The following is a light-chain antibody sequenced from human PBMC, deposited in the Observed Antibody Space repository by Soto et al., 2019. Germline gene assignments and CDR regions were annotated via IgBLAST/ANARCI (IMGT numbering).Light chain of an antibody. CDR1: QGVTST. CDR3: QQYGISLIT. Sequence: TKSPVALSVTPGERATLSCRASQGVTSTFAWYQQKPGQAPRLLIYATSSRDTGIPDRFSGSGSGTDFTLTISRLEPEDFAVYYCQQYGISLITFGQGTRLEI. CDR2: ATS. J-gene: IGKJ5*01. V-gene: IGKV3-20*01.